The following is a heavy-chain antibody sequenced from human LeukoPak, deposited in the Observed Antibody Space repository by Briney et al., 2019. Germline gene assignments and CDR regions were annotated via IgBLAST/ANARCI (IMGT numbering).Heavy chain of an antibody. V-gene: IGHV3-15*01. J-gene: IGHJ4*02. Sequence: GGSLRLSCAASGFTISNAWMTWVRQAPGKGLEWVGRVKSDGGTTDYAAPVKGRFTISRDDSKNTLYLQMNSLKTEDTGVYYCTYYSSGSMAYWGRGTLVTVSS. D-gene: IGHD6-19*01. CDR3: TYYSSGSMAY. CDR1: GFTISNAW. CDR2: VKSDGGTT.